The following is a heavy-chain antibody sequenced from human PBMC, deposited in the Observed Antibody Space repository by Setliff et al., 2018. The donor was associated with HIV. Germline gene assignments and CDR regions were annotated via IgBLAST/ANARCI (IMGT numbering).Heavy chain of an antibody. J-gene: IGHJ6*03. V-gene: IGHV1-46*01. D-gene: IGHD6-19*01. CDR1: GYTFTSDY. CDR3: ARNPRIAVAGTDYYYYMDV. Sequence: ASVKVSCKASGYTFTSDYIHWVRQAPGQGLEWMGIINPAGNPTSYARKFQGRLTMTRDTSTNIVYMELSSLRSEDTAVYYCARNPRIAVAGTDYYYYMDVWGKGTTVTVSS. CDR2: INPAGNPT.